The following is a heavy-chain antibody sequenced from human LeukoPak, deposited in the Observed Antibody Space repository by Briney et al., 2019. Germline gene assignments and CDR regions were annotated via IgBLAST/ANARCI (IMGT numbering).Heavy chain of an antibody. V-gene: IGHV4-59*08. Sequence: SETLSLTCTVSGGSISSYYWSWIRQPPGKGLEWIGYIYYSGSTNYNPSLKSRVTISVDTSKNQFSLKLSSVTAADTAVYYCARGFLRGAYSGSPSWFDPWGQGTLVTVSS. CDR1: GGSISSYY. J-gene: IGHJ5*02. D-gene: IGHD1-26*01. CDR2: IYYSGST. CDR3: ARGFLRGAYSGSPSWFDP.